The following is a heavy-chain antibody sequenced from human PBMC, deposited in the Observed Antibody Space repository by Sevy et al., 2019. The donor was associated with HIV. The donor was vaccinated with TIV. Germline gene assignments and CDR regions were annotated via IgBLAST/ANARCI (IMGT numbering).Heavy chain of an antibody. D-gene: IGHD3-22*01. Sequence: GGSLRLSCAASGFTFSSYSMNWVRQAPGKGLEWVSYISSSSSTIYYADSVKGRFTISRDNAKNSLYLQMNSLRDEATAVYYCAREGAYYDDSSFDYWGQGTLVTVSS. J-gene: IGHJ4*02. CDR1: GFTFSSYS. CDR3: AREGAYYDDSSFDY. V-gene: IGHV3-48*02. CDR2: ISSSSSTI.